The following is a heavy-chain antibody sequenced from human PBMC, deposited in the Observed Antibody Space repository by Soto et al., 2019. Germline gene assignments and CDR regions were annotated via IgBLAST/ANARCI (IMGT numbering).Heavy chain of an antibody. CDR3: ARLEGLATISYYFDF. D-gene: IGHD3-9*01. J-gene: IGHJ4*02. V-gene: IGHV4-39*01. CDR1: GGSISNPIYY. CDR2: IYYSGSA. Sequence: PSETLSLTCSVSGGSISNPIYYWAWIRQPPGKGLEWIGSIYYSGSAYYNPSLQTRVTISLDKSKNQFSLKLNSVTAADSAVYFCARLEGLATISYYFDFWGPGALVTVSS.